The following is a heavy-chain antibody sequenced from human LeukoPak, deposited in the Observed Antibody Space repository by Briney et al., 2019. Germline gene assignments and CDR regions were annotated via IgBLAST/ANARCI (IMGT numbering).Heavy chain of an antibody. CDR1: GFTFSSYA. CDR2: ISGSGGST. D-gene: IGHD4-17*01. J-gene: IGHJ6*02. Sequence: GGSLRLSCAASGFTFSSYAMSWVRQAPGKGLEWVSAISGSGGSTYYADSVKGRFTISRDNSKNTLYLQMNSLRAEDTAVYYCANLPMTTVTTVGFDGMDVWGQGTTVTVSS. CDR3: ANLPMTTVTTVGFDGMDV. V-gene: IGHV3-23*01.